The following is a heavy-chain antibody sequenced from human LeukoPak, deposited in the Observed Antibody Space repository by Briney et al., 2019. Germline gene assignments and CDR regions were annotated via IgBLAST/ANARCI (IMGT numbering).Heavy chain of an antibody. D-gene: IGHD2-15*01. V-gene: IGHV4-38-2*02. CDR2: IYYSGST. Sequence: PSETLSLTCTVSGYSISSGYYWGWIRQPPGKGLGCIGTIYYSGSTYYNPSLKSRVTISLDTSKNQFSLKLSSVTAADTAVYYCARVGYCSGGSRYSGRLNWFDPWGQGTLVTVSS. J-gene: IGHJ5*02. CDR1: GYSISSGYY. CDR3: ARVGYCSGGSRYSGRLNWFDP.